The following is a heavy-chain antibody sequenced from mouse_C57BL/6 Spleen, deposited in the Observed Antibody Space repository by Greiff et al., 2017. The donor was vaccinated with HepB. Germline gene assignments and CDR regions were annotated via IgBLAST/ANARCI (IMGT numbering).Heavy chain of an antibody. J-gene: IGHJ3*01. Sequence: QVQLQQPGAELVKPGASVKLSCKASGYTFTSYWMHWVKQRPGQGLEWIGMIHPNSGSTNYNEKFKSKATLTVDKSSSTAYMQLSSLTSEDSAVYYCAFITTVVEGFAYWGQGTLVTVSA. CDR3: AFITTVVEGFAY. CDR1: GYTFTSYW. CDR2: IHPNSGST. V-gene: IGHV1-64*01. D-gene: IGHD1-1*01.